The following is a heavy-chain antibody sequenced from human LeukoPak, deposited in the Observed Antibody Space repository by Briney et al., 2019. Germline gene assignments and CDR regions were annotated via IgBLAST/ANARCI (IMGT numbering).Heavy chain of an antibody. V-gene: IGHV3-74*01. CDR1: GFTFSSYW. CDR2: INSDGSST. D-gene: IGHD6-13*01. Sequence: GGSLRLSCAASGFTFSSYWMHWVRQAPGKGLVWVSRINSDGSSTSYADSVKGRFTISRDNAKNTLYLQMNSLRAEDTAVYYCARVQQLPGYYYYYYMDVWGKGTTVTVSS. CDR3: ARVQQLPGYYYYYYMDV. J-gene: IGHJ6*03.